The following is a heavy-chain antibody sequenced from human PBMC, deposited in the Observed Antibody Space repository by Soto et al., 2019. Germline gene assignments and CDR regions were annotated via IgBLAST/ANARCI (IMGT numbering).Heavy chain of an antibody. V-gene: IGHV3-30*18. CDR2: ISYDGSNT. J-gene: IGHJ4*02. Sequence: QVQLVESGGGVVQPGRSLRLSCAASGFTFNIYGMHWVRQAPGKGLEWVGVISYDGSNTYYADSVKGRVNIARDNSRNTLYLQMNSLRPDDTAVYYCAKDRSRRRWVGATDIDDWGQGTLFTVSS. CDR3: AKDRSRRRWVGATDIDD. D-gene: IGHD1-26*01. CDR1: GFTFNIYG.